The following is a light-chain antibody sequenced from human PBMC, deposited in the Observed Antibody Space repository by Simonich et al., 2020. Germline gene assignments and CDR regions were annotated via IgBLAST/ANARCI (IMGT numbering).Light chain of an antibody. J-gene: IGKJ4*01. CDR2: EVS. CDR3: MQSIQLPLT. Sequence: DIVMTQTPLSLSVTPGQPASISCKSSQCLLHSDGKTYLYWYLQKPGQSPQLLIYEVSNRVAGVPDRFSGSGSGTDFTLKISRVEAEDVGGYYCMQSIQLPLTFGGGTKVEIK. V-gene: IGKV2D-29*02. CDR1: QCLLHSDGKTY.